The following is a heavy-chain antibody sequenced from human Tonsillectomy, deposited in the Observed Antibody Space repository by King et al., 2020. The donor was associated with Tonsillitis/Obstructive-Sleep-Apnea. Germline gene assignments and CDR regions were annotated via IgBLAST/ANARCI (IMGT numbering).Heavy chain of an antibody. CDR1: STSISSGGYY. V-gene: IGHV4-31*03. J-gene: IGHJ6*03. CDR3: ARVIASRPTVYYMDV. D-gene: IGHD6-6*01. Sequence: QLQESGPGLVKPSQTLSLPCTVSSTSISSGGYYWSWLRQHPGKGLEWIGYIFHSAGTLYNPSLESRVSISIDTSKNLFSLKLNSVTAADTAVYYCARVIASRPTVYYMDVWGKGTTVTVSS. CDR2: IFHSAGT.